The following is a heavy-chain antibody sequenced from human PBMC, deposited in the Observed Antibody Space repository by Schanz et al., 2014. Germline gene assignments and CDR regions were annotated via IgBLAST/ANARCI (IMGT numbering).Heavy chain of an antibody. V-gene: IGHV3-74*01. D-gene: IGHD1-1*01. CDR3: ARDRRNADLDY. CDR2: IKSDGSST. J-gene: IGHJ4*02. CDR1: GFTFSSHW. Sequence: EVQLLESGGGLVEPGGSLRLSCAASGFTFSSHWMHWVRQVPGKGLVWVSRIKSDGSSTSYADSVKGRFTISRDNSKNTLYLQMNSLRAEDTALYYCARDRRNADLDYWGQGTLVTVSS.